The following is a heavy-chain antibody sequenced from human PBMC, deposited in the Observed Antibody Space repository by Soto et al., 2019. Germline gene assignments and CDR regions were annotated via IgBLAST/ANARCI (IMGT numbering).Heavy chain of an antibody. V-gene: IGHV3-23*01. D-gene: IGHD6-13*01. CDR2: ISGSGGST. CDR1: GFTFSSYA. Sequence: GGSLRLSCAASGFTFSSYAMSWVRQAPGKGLEWVSAISGSGGSTYYADSVKGRFTISRDNSKNTLYLQMNSLRAEDTAVDSCAKVAAAADYYYYYMDVWGKGTTVTVSS. CDR3: AKVAAAADYYYYYMDV. J-gene: IGHJ6*03.